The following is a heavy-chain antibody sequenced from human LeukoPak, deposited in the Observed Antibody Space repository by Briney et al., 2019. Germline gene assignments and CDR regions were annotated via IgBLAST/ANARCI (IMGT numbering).Heavy chain of an antibody. CDR3: ARGDYYDSSGYFLWY. Sequence: PGGSLRLSCAASGFTFSSYWMHWVRHAPGKGLVWVSRINSDGSSTSYADSVKGRFTISRDNAKNTLYLQMNSLSAEDTAVYYCARGDYYDSSGYFLWYWGQGTLVTVSS. V-gene: IGHV3-74*01. J-gene: IGHJ4*02. CDR1: GFTFSSYW. D-gene: IGHD3-22*01. CDR2: INSDGSST.